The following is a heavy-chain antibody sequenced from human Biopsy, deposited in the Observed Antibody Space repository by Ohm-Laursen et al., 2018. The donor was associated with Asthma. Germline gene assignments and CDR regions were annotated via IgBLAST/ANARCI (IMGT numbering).Heavy chain of an antibody. V-gene: IGHV3-30*18. J-gene: IGHJ4*02. CDR2: ISFDGSNK. D-gene: IGHD1-26*01. Sequence: SPRLSCTASGFTFSNYGMHWVRQAPGKGLDWVAVISFDGSNKNYTDSVKGRFTISRDNSRNTLHLQMNSLRAEDTAVYYCAKDVFPGWELRRGPDYWGQGTLVTVSS. CDR3: AKDVFPGWELRRGPDY. CDR1: GFTFSNYG.